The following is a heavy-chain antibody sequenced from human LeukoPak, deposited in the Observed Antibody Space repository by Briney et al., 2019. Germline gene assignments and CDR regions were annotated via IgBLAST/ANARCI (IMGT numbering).Heavy chain of an antibody. V-gene: IGHV3-23*01. D-gene: IGHD3-16*01. Sequence: PGETLRLSCAASGFTFSNYALSWVRQTPGKGLEWVSAIGGRGGSAYYADSVKGRFTISRDNSKNTLYLQMNSLRAEDTAVYYCAKFGPTVHFDYWGQGTLVTVSS. CDR2: IGGRGGSA. J-gene: IGHJ4*02. CDR3: AKFGPTVHFDY. CDR1: GFTFSNYA.